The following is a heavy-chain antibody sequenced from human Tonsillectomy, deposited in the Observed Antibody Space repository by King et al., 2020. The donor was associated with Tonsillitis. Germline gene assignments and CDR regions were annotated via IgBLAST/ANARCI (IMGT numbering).Heavy chain of an antibody. Sequence: VQLQQWGAGLLKPSETLSLTCAVYGGSFSGYYWSWIRQPPGKGLEWIGEINHSGSTNYNPSLKSRVTITVDTSKNQFSLTLSFVTAADTAVYYCARVSLAAAGKSNYYYGMDVWGQATTVTVSS. D-gene: IGHD6-13*01. CDR2: INHSGST. CDR3: ARVSLAAAGKSNYYYGMDV. V-gene: IGHV4-34*01. J-gene: IGHJ6*02. CDR1: GGSFSGYY.